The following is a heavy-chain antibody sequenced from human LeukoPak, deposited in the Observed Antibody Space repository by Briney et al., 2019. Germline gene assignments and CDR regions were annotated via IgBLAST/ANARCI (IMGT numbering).Heavy chain of an antibody. CDR3: ARKAAGVGGIGY. CDR2: TYYRSKWYT. D-gene: IGHD6-13*01. Sequence: KQSQTLSLTCAISVDSVSSNSAAWNWIRQSPSRGLGWLGRTYYRSKWYTDYALSVKSRITINPDTSKNQFSLQLNSVTPEDTAVYYCARKAAGVGGIGYWGQGTLVTVSS. J-gene: IGHJ4*02. V-gene: IGHV6-1*01. CDR1: VDSVSSNSAA.